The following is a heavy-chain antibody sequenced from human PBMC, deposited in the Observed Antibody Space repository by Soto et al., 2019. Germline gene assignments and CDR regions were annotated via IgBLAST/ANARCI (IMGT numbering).Heavy chain of an antibody. Sequence: QVQLQESGPGLVKPSQTLSLTCTVSGGSISSGGYYWSWIRQHPGKGLEWIGYIYYSGSTYYNPSLKSRVTITVDTSKNQFSLKLSSVTAADTAVYHCARDPGRYYYMDVWGKGTTVTVSS. J-gene: IGHJ6*03. CDR2: IYYSGST. CDR1: GGSISSGGYY. V-gene: IGHV4-31*03. CDR3: ARDPGRYYYMDV.